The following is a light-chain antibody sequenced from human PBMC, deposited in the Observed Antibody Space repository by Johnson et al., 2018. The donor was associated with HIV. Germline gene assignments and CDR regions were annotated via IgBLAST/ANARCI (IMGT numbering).Light chain of an antibody. CDR2: ENN. Sequence: QSVLTQPPSVSAAPGQKVTISCSGSSSNIGNNYVSWYQQLPGTAPKLLIYENNKRPSWIPDRFSGSTSGTSATLGITGLQTGDEADYYCGTWDSSLSAGVFGTGTKVTVL. CDR1: SSNIGNNY. V-gene: IGLV1-51*02. CDR3: GTWDSSLSAGV. J-gene: IGLJ1*01.